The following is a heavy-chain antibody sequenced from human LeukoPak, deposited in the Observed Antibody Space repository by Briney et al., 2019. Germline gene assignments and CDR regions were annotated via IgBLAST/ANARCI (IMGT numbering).Heavy chain of an antibody. D-gene: IGHD3-10*01. CDR2: INTDGSST. CDR3: AKDSRRSYYYGSGSHQDY. Sequence: GGSLRLSCAASGFTFSSYWMHWVRQAPGKGLVWVSRINTDGSSTSYADSVKGRFTISRDNAKNTLYLQMNSLRAEDTAVYYCAKDSRRSYYYGSGSHQDYWGQGTLVTVSS. CDR1: GFTFSSYW. V-gene: IGHV3-74*01. J-gene: IGHJ4*02.